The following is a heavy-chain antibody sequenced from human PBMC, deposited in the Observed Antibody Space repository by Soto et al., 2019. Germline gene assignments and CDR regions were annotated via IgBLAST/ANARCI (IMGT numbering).Heavy chain of an antibody. CDR1: GYTFNSYD. V-gene: IGHV1-8*01. CDR3: AREVEQQLAYNWFDP. D-gene: IGHD6-13*01. Sequence: ASVKVSCKDSGYTFNSYDMKWVRQANKQGLEWMGWMNPNSGNTGYAQKFQGRVTMTRNTSISTAYMELSSLRSEDTAVYYCAREVEQQLAYNWFDPWGQGTLVTVSS. J-gene: IGHJ5*02. CDR2: MNPNSGNT.